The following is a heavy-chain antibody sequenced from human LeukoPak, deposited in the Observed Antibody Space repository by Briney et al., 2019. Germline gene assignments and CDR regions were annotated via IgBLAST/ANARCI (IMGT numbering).Heavy chain of an antibody. J-gene: IGHJ4*02. D-gene: IGHD6-19*01. V-gene: IGHV3-30*14. CDR1: GFTFSSYA. CDR2: ISYDGSNK. Sequence: PGGSLRLSCAASGFTFSSYAMHWVRQAPGKGLEWVSVISYDGSNKYYADSVKGRFTISRDNSKNTLYLQINSLRAEDTAVYYCASPPPRIAVAFDYWGQGTLVTVSS. CDR3: ASPPPRIAVAFDY.